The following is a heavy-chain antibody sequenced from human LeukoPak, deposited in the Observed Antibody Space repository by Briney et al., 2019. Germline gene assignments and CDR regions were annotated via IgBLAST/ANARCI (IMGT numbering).Heavy chain of an antibody. CDR3: ARYATVAAHRDFDY. CDR1: GFTFSSYS. Sequence: GALRLSCAASGFTFSSYSMNWVRQAPGKGLEWVSYITRSSSSIYYADSVKGRFTISRDNAKNSLYLQMNSLRAEDTAVYYCARYATVAAHRDFDYWGQGTLVTVSS. CDR2: ITRSSSSI. D-gene: IGHD6-19*01. V-gene: IGHV3-48*01. J-gene: IGHJ4*02.